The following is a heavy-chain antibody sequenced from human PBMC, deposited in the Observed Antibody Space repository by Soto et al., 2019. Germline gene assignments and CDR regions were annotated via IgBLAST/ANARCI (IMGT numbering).Heavy chain of an antibody. J-gene: IGHJ1*01. CDR1: GGSISSSSYY. Sequence: SETLSLTCTVSGGSISSSSYYWGWIRQPPGKGLEWIGSIYYSGSTYYNPSLKSRVTISVDTSKNQFSLKLSSVTAADTAVYYCATLGFTYCSGGSCRLPYFQHWGQGTLVTVSS. CDR2: IYYSGST. D-gene: IGHD2-15*01. CDR3: ATLGFTYCSGGSCRLPYFQH. V-gene: IGHV4-39*01.